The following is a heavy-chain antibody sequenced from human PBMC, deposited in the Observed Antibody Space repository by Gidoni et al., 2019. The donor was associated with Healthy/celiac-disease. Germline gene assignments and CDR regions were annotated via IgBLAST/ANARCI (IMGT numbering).Heavy chain of an antibody. J-gene: IGHJ3*02. Sequence: IFSNDEKSYSTSLKSRLTISKDTSKSQVVLTMTNMDPVDTATYYCARIPRLPPAFDIWGQGTMVTVSS. CDR3: ARIPRLPPAFDI. D-gene: IGHD3-16*01. V-gene: IGHV2-26*01. CDR2: IFSNDEK.